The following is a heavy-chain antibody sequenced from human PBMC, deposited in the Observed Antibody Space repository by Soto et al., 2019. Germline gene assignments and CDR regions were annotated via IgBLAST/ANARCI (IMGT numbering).Heavy chain of an antibody. V-gene: IGHV3-30*18. CDR2: ISYDGSNK. D-gene: IGHD6-13*01. CDR1: GFTFSSYG. CDR3: AKGRYSSSWIYYYYYYGMDV. Sequence: GGSLRLSCAASGFTFSSYGMHWVRQAPGKGLEWVAVISYDGSNKYYADSVKGRFTISRDNSKNTLYLQMNSLRAEDTAVYYCAKGRYSSSWIYYYYYYGMDVWGQGTTVTVSS. J-gene: IGHJ6*02.